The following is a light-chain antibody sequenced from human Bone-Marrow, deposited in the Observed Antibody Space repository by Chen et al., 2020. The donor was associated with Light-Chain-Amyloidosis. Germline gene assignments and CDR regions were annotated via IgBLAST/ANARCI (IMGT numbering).Light chain of an antibody. CDR3: AAWDDGLGGYV. CDR2: GNN. Sequence: QSVRTQPLPASGTPGLRVTITCSGSSPTIESNYVNRNPQHPGTAPKLLPYGNNQRPTGVPDRFSGYKAGTSASLAISGLRSEDEADYYCAAWDDGLGGYVFGTGTKVTVL. V-gene: IGLV1-47*01. CDR1: SPTIESNY. J-gene: IGLJ1*01.